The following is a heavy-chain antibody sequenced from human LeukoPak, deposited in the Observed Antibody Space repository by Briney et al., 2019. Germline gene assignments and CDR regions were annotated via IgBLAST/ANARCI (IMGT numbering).Heavy chain of an antibody. D-gene: IGHD4-17*01. Sequence: SETLSLTCTVAGGSISSYYWSWIRQPPGKGLEWIGYIYYSGSTNYNPSLKSRVTISVDTSKNQFSLKLSSVTAADTAVYCCASTDYGHNWFDPRGQGTLVTVSS. J-gene: IGHJ5*02. CDR1: GGSISSYY. CDR3: ASTDYGHNWFDP. CDR2: IYYSGST. V-gene: IGHV4-59*08.